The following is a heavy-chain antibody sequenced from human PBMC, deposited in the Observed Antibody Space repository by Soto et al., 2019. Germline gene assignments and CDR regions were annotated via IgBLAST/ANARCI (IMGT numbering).Heavy chain of an antibody. V-gene: IGHV1-18*01. J-gene: IGHJ4*02. CDR1: GYTFTSYG. CDR2: ISTYKGNT. CDR3: ATRSPAFDY. Sequence: QVQLVQSGPEVKKPGASVKVSCKTSGYTFTSYGISWVRQAPGQGLEWMGWISTYKGNTNYAQKFQGRVTMTTDTSTSTAYMELRSLRADDTAVYYCATRSPAFDYWGQGTLVTVSS.